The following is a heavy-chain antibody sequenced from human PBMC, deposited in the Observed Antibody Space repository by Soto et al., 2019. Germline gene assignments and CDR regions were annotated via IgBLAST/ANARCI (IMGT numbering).Heavy chain of an antibody. D-gene: IGHD3-9*01. CDR1: GGSISSGGYS. CDR2: IYHSGST. Sequence: SETLSLTCAVSGGSISSGGYSWSWIRQPPGKGLGWIGYIYHSGSTYYNPSLKSRVTISVDRSKNQFSLKLSSVTAADTAVYYCARRGYDILTANPYYFDYWGQGTLVTVSS. CDR3: ARRGYDILTANPYYFDY. J-gene: IGHJ4*02. V-gene: IGHV4-30-2*01.